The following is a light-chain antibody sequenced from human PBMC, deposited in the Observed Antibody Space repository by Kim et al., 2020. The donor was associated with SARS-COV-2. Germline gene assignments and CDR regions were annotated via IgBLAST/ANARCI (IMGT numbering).Light chain of an antibody. J-gene: IGLJ3*02. CDR2: EGS. CDR1: STDVGGDDD. V-gene: IGLV2-14*01. Sequence: GQAGSRSGTGTSTDVGGDDDVAWYQQQAGKAPRLMIYEGSGRPTGLSKRFAGSKSGNAASLTISGLQAEDEADYYCRSFTDSSTWVFGGGTKLSVL. CDR3: RSFTDSSTWV.